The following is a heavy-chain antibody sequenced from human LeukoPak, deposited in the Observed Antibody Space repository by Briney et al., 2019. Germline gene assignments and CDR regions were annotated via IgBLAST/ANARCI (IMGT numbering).Heavy chain of an antibody. Sequence: GGSLRLSCAASGFTFSSYSMNWVRQAPGKGLEWVSSISSSSSYIYYADSVKGRFTISRDNAKNSLYLQMNSLRAEDTAVYYCARDLYSDPKYGYWGQETLVTVSS. CDR1: GFTFSSYS. D-gene: IGHD2-15*01. CDR3: ARDLYSDPKYGY. V-gene: IGHV3-21*01. J-gene: IGHJ4*02. CDR2: ISSSSSYI.